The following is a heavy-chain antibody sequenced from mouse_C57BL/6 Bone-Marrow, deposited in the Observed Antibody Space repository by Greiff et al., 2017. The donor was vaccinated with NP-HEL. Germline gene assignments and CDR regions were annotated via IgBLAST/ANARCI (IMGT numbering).Heavy chain of an antibody. CDR3: ARDPYYGSSYSAMDY. J-gene: IGHJ4*01. V-gene: IGHV5-4*01. CDR2: ISDGGSYT. D-gene: IGHD1-1*01. Sequence: EVKLVESGGGLVKPGGSLKLSCAASGFTFSSYAMSWVRQTPEKRLEWVATISDGGSYTYYPDNVKGRFTISRDNAKNNLYLQMSHLKSEDTAMYYCARDPYYGSSYSAMDYWGQGTSVTVSS. CDR1: GFTFSSYA.